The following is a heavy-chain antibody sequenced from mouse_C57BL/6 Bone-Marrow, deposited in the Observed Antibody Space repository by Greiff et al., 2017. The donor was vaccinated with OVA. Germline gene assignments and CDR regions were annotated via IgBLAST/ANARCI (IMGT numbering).Heavy chain of an antibody. Sequence: EVKLQESGPGLVKPSQSLSLTCSVTGYSITSGYYWNWIRQFPGNKLEWMGYISYDGSNNYNPSLKNRISITRDTSKNQCFLKLNSVTTEDTATYYCARSYYGSSVDYWGQGTTLTVSS. J-gene: IGHJ2*01. CDR3: ARSYYGSSVDY. V-gene: IGHV3-6*01. CDR1: GYSITSGYY. CDR2: ISYDGSN. D-gene: IGHD1-1*01.